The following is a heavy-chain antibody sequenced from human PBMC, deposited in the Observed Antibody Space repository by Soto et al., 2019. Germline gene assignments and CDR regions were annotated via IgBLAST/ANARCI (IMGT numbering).Heavy chain of an antibody. CDR1: GFTFSSYA. V-gene: IGHV3-23*01. CDR3: AKDAEHYYLDY. CDR2: ISASGGTT. J-gene: IGHJ4*02. Sequence: EVQLLESGGGLVQSGGSLRLSCAASGFTFSSYAMSWVRQAPGEGLEWVSTISASGGTTNYADSVKGRFTISRHNSKNTLYLQMDSLRAEDTAIYYCAKDAEHYYLDYWGQGILVTVSS.